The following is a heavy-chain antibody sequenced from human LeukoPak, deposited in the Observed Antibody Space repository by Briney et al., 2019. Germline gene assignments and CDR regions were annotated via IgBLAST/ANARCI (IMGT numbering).Heavy chain of an antibody. CDR3: ARGSSYVWGSYRHPDDFDY. CDR2: IYYSGST. CDR1: GGTISSYY. J-gene: IGHJ4*02. V-gene: IGHV4-59*01. Sequence: PSETLSLTCTVSGGTISSYYWSWIRQPPGKGLEWIGYIYYSGSTNYNPSLKSRVTISVDTSKNQFSLKLSSVTAADTAVYYCARGSSYVWGSYRHPDDFDYWGQGTLVTVSS. D-gene: IGHD3-16*02.